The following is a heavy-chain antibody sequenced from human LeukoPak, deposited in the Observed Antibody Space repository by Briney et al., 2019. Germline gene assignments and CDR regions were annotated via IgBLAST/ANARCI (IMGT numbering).Heavy chain of an antibody. V-gene: IGHV3-23*01. CDR2: ISGSGDTT. D-gene: IGHD6-19*01. CDR3: AKDMYSSGWGDAFDI. J-gene: IGHJ3*02. Sequence: GGSLRLSCAASGFTFISYVMRWVRQAPGKGLEWVSGISGSGDTTYYADSVKGRFTISRDNSKNTLYLQMNSLRDEDTAVYYCAKDMYSSGWGDAFDIWGQGTMVTVSS. CDR1: GFTFISYV.